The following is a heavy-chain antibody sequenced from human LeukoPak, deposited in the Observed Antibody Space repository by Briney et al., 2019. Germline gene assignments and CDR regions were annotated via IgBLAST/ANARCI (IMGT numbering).Heavy chain of an antibody. D-gene: IGHD2-2*02. CDR1: GFTFSSYW. V-gene: IGHV3-7*04. CDR3: ARTYQVPAAIPY. CDR2: IKQDGSEK. Sequence: PGGSLRLSCAASGFTFSSYWMGWVRQAPGKGLEWVANIKQDGSEKYYVGSVRGRFTISRDNAGNSLHLQMNSLRVEDTAVYYCARTYQVPAAIPYWGQGTLVTVSS. J-gene: IGHJ4*02.